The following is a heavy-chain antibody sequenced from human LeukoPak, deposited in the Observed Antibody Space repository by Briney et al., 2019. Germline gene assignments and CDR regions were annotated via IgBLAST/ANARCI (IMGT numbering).Heavy chain of an antibody. Sequence: GSLRLSCAASGFTVSSNYMSWVRQAPGKGLEWVSVIYSGGSTYYADSVKGRFTISRDNSKNTLYLQMNSLRAEDTAVYYCARELNLNYYDSSGYYPPDYWGQGTLVTVSS. CDR3: ARELNLNYYDSSGYYPPDY. V-gene: IGHV3-53*01. J-gene: IGHJ4*02. CDR1: GFTVSSNY. D-gene: IGHD3-22*01. CDR2: IYSGGST.